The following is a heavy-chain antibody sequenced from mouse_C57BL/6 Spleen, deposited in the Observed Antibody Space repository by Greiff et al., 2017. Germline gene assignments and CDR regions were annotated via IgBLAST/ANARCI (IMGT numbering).Heavy chain of an antibody. Sequence: QVQLQQPGAELVRPGSSVKLSCKASGYTFTSYWMDWVKQRPGQGLEWIGNIYPSDSETHYNQKFKDKATLTVDKSSSTAYMQLSSLTSEDSAVXYCARCGGYYEGYWYFDVWGTGTTVTVSS. CDR1: GYTFTSYW. J-gene: IGHJ1*03. CDR3: ARCGGYYEGYWYFDV. V-gene: IGHV1-61*01. D-gene: IGHD2-3*01. CDR2: IYPSDSET.